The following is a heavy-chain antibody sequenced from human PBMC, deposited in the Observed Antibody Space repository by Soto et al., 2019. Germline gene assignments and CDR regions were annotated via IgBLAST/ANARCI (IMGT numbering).Heavy chain of an antibody. CDR3: AKEEAAPNYYYYYGMDV. Sequence: SLRLSCAASGLTFRRYWMHWVRQAPGKGLEWVAVISYDGSNKYYADSVKGRFTISRDNSKNTLYLQMNSLRAEDTAVYYCAKEEAAPNYYYYYGMDVWGQGTTVTVSS. V-gene: IGHV3-30*18. D-gene: IGHD2-15*01. CDR1: GLTFRRYW. J-gene: IGHJ6*02. CDR2: ISYDGSNK.